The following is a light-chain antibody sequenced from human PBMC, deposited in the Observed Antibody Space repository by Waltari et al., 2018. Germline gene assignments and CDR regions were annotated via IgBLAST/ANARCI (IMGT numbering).Light chain of an antibody. CDR1: QSLRNN. Sequence: ELLMTQSPVTLSASTGERVTLFCRASQSLRNNLAWYQQKPGPAPRLLIFDSSTRATGISTRFSGSGSGTEFTLTISRLQSEDSAVYYCQHYNIWTWTFGQGTKVEIK. CDR3: QHYNIWTWT. V-gene: IGKV3-15*01. J-gene: IGKJ1*01. CDR2: DSS.